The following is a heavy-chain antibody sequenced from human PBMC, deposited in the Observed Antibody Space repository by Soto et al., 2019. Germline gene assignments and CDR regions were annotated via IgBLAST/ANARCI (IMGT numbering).Heavy chain of an antibody. J-gene: IGHJ6*02. CDR3: ARDRRFTAAAGSYYYYGMDV. CDR2: IYYSGST. V-gene: IGHV4-30-4*01. CDR1: GGSISSGDYY. Sequence: SETLSLTCTVSGGSISSGDYYWSWIRQPPGKGLEWIGYIYYSGSTYYNPSLKSRVTISVDTSKNQFSLKLSSVTAADTAVYYCARDRRFTAAAGSYYYYGMDVWGRGTTVTVSS. D-gene: IGHD6-13*01.